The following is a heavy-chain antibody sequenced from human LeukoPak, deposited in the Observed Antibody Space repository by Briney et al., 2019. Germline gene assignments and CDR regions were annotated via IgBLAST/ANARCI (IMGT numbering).Heavy chain of an antibody. CDR1: GGSISSYY. CDR2: IYYSGST. V-gene: IGHV4-59*01. J-gene: IGHJ4*02. D-gene: IGHD6-19*01. CDR3: ARGQRYSSGWYIDY. Sequence: PETLSLTCTVSGGSISSYYWSWIRQPPGKGLEWIGYIYYSGSTNYNPSLKSRVTISVDTSKNQFSLKLSSVTAADTAVYYCARGQRYSSGWYIDYWGQGTLVTVSS.